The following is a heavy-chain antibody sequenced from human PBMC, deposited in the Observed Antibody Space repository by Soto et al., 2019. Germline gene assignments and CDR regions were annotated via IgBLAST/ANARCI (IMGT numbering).Heavy chain of an antibody. D-gene: IGHD2-2*01. CDR2: IRTTSDT. Sequence: EVQLLESGGGLVQPGGSLRLSCAASGFALSTYTMIWVRQAPGKGLEWVSGIRTTSDTYYAESVKGRFTISRDDSKNTLFLQMNSLRAEDTAVYYCAKLARYQPFDYWGQGTVVTVSS. J-gene: IGHJ4*02. V-gene: IGHV3-23*01. CDR1: GFALSTYT. CDR3: AKLARYQPFDY.